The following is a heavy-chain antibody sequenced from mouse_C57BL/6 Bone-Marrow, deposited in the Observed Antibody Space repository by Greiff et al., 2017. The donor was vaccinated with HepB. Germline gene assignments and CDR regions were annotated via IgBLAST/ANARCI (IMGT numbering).Heavy chain of an antibody. V-gene: IGHV1-19*01. CDR3: AREVYYFDY. J-gene: IGHJ2*01. Sequence: EVQLQQSGPVLVKPGASVKMSCKASGYTFTDYYMNWVKQSHGKSLEWIGVINPYNGGTSYNQKFKGKATLTVDKSSSTAYMELNSLTSEDSAVYYCAREVYYFDYWGQGTTLTVSS. CDR1: GYTFTDYY. CDR2: INPYNGGT.